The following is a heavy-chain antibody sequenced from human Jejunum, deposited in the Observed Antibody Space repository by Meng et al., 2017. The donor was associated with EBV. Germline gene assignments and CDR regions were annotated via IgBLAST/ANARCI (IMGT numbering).Heavy chain of an antibody. Sequence: QLQPPDSGSALSKPSQTLSPTCAVSGDSITRGAYLWSWIRQPPGKGLEWIGNIYHIGSTYYNPSLKSRVTISVDRSKNQFSLKLTSVTAADTAVYYCARGGPDFGDYVPFDYWGQGTLVTASS. CDR2: IYHIGST. V-gene: IGHV4-30-2*01. J-gene: IGHJ4*02. CDR1: GDSITRGAYL. CDR3: ARGGPDFGDYVPFDY. D-gene: IGHD4-17*01.